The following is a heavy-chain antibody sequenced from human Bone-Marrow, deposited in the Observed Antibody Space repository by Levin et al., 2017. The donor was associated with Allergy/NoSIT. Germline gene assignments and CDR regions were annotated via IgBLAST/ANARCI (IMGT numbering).Heavy chain of an antibody. CDR3: AKAPISGNSPYNYFDP. CDR2: IHGSADSI. J-gene: IGHJ5*02. CDR1: GFTFVNYA. V-gene: IGHV3-23*01. D-gene: IGHD3-3*01. Sequence: LTGGSLRLSCVASGFTFVNYAMAWVRQAPGKGPEWVSSIHGSADSIYYLGSVQGRFTISRDNDKNTLFLQMNSLSPEDSAVYYCAKAPISGNSPYNYFDPWGQGTLVTVSS.